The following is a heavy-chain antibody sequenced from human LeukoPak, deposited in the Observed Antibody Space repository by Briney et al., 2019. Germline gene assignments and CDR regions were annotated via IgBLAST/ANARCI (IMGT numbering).Heavy chain of an antibody. V-gene: IGHV3-23*01. CDR2: FSATDGSA. J-gene: IGHJ3*01. Sequence: GGSLRLSCAASGFTFSSYAMTWVRQAPGKGLEWVSAFSATDGSAQYAESVRGRFTISRDNSKNSLYLQMNSLRDEDTAVYFCAKARIAAAGTGAFDVWGQGTMVTVSS. CDR1: GFTFSSYA. D-gene: IGHD6-13*01. CDR3: AKARIAAAGTGAFDV.